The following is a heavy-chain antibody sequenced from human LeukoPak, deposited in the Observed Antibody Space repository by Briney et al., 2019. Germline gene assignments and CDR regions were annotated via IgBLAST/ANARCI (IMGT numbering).Heavy chain of an antibody. CDR1: GYSFTSNY. J-gene: IGHJ4*02. CDR2: IYLRDGST. V-gene: IGHV1-46*01. Sequence: ASVKVSCKASGYSFTSNYIHWVRQAPGQGLEWMGMIYLRDGSTSYAQKFQGRVTVTRDTSTSTVHMELSGLRSEDTAVYYCARDQEAFDYWGQGTLVTVSS. CDR3: ARDQEAFDY.